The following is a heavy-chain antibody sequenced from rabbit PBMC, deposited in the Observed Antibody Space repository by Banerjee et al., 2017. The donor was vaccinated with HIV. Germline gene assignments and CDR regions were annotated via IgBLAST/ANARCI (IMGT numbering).Heavy chain of an antibody. CDR1: GFSFSSSYW. J-gene: IGHJ3*01. CDR3: ARVTGSVWGVGFGL. D-gene: IGHD4-1*01. V-gene: IGHV1S45*01. CDR2: INTSSGNT. Sequence: QEQLEESGGGLVKPEGSLTLTCTASGFSFSSSYWICWVRQAPGKGLEWIACINTSSGNTVYASWAKGRFTISKTSSTTVTLQMTSLTAADTATYFCARVTGSVWGVGFGLWGQGTLVTVS.